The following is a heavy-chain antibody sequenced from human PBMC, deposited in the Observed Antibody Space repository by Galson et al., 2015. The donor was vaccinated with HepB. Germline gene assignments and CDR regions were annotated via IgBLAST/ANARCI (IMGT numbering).Heavy chain of an antibody. CDR1: GYIFIAYY. D-gene: IGHD6-19*01. CDR3: VSNVGGAGAGGNWFDP. CDR2: LNPNSGDT. J-gene: IGHJ5*02. Sequence: SVKVSCKASGYIFIAYYIHWLRQAPGQGPEWMGWLNPNSGDTNYAQKFQGRVALTRDTSIRTAYMELSRLTSDDTAVYFCVSNVGGAGAGGNWFDPWGQGTLVTVSS. V-gene: IGHV1-2*02.